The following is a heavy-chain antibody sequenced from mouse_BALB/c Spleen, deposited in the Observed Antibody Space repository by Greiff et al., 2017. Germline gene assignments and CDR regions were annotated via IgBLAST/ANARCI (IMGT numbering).Heavy chain of an antibody. Sequence: EVQLQQSGTVLARPGASVKMSCKASGYTFTSYWMHWVKQRPGQGLEWIGAIYRGNSDTSYNQKFKGKAKLTAVTSTSTAYMELSSLTSEDSAVYYCTNLYDGYYDAMDDWGQGTSVTVSS. V-gene: IGHV1-5*01. J-gene: IGHJ4*01. D-gene: IGHD2-3*01. CDR1: GYTFTSYW. CDR3: TNLYDGYYDAMDD. CDR2: IYRGNSDT.